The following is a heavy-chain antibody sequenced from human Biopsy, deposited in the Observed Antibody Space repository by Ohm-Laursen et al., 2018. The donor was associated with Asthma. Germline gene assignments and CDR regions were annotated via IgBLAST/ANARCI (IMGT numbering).Heavy chain of an antibody. D-gene: IGHD2-2*01. CDR1: GFTFSSYA. V-gene: IGHV3-23*01. CDR3: ARDGTDMNEAMPKDY. J-gene: IGHJ4*02. CDR2: ISGSGGST. Sequence: SLRLSCTASGFTFSSYAMSWVRQAPGKGLEWVSAISGSGGSTYYADSVKGRFTIFRDNAKNSLYLQMNSLRAEDTAVYYCARDGTDMNEAMPKDYWGQGTLVTVSS.